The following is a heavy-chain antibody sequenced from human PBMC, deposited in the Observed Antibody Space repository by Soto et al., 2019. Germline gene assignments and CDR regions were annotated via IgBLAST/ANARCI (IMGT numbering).Heavy chain of an antibody. CDR1: GFTFSSYA. V-gene: IGHV3-23*01. D-gene: IGHD4-17*01. J-gene: IGHJ6*02. CDR2: ISGSGGST. Sequence: GGSLRLSCAASGFTFSSYAMSWVRQAPGKGLEWVSAISGSGGSTYYADSVKGRFTISRDNSKNTLYLQMNSLRAEDTAVYYCAKDSTNYGDYSLDYYYYGMDVWGQGTTVTVSS. CDR3: AKDSTNYGDYSLDYYYYGMDV.